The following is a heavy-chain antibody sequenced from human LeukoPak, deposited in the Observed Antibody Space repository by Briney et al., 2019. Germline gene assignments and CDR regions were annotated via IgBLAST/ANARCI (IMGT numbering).Heavy chain of an antibody. CDR3: ARADWDTAMIDY. CDR2: ISGSGGST. Sequence: PGGSLRLSCAASGFTFSNYGMTWVRQAPGKGLEWVSAISGSGGSTYYADSVKGRFTISRDNAKNSLYLQMNSLRAEDTAVYYCARADWDTAMIDYWGQGTLVTVSS. V-gene: IGHV3-23*01. CDR1: GFTFSNYG. D-gene: IGHD5-18*01. J-gene: IGHJ4*02.